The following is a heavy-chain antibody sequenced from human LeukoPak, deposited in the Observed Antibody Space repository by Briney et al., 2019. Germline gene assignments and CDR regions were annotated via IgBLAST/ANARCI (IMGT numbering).Heavy chain of an antibody. V-gene: IGHV4-31*03. D-gene: IGHD4-17*01. J-gene: IGHJ4*02. CDR1: GGSIHSGGFY. CDR3: ARNREFGEYYFDF. CDR2: IYYTGTT. Sequence: SQTLSLTCTVSGGSIHSGGFYWSWIRQHPGKGLEWTAYIYYTGTTYYNPSLKSRVSLSIDTSKNQFSLRLTSVTAADTAVYYCARNREFGEYYFDFWGRGTLVTVSS.